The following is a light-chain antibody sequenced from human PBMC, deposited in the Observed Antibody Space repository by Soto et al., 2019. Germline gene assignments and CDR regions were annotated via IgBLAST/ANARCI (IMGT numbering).Light chain of an antibody. J-gene: IGLJ1*01. Sequence: QSVLTQPPSASGSPGQPVTISCTGTSSDIGAYNYVSWYQQHPGKAPKLLIYEVAERPSGVPDRFSGSKSGTSASLAISGLQSEDEADYYCAAWDDSLNGYVFGTGTKVTVL. V-gene: IGLV2-8*01. CDR3: AAWDDSLNGYV. CDR1: SSDIGAYNY. CDR2: EVA.